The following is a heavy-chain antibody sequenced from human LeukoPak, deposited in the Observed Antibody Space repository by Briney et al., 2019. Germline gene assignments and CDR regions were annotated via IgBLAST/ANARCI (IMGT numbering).Heavy chain of an antibody. CDR2: ISGSGAST. Sequence: GGTLRLSCAASGFAFSSYAMTWVRQAPGKGLEWVSDISGSGASTYYADSVRGRSTISRDNSKNTVYLQMNSLRAEDTAVYYCAKWDAYIESWGQGTLVTVSS. J-gene: IGHJ5*02. V-gene: IGHV3-23*01. D-gene: IGHD3-16*01. CDR3: AKWDAYIES. CDR1: GFAFSSYA.